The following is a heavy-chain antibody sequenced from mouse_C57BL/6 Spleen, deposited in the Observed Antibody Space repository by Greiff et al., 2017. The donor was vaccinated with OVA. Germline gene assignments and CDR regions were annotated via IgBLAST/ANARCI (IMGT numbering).Heavy chain of an antibody. D-gene: IGHD2-3*01. Sequence: QVQLQQPGAELVMPGASVKLSCKASGYTFTSYWMHWVKQRPGQGLEWIGEIDPSDSYTNYNQKFKGKSTLTVDKSSSTAYMQLSSLTSEDSAVYYCAIREYDGYNGAMDYWGQGTSVTVSS. J-gene: IGHJ4*01. CDR2: IDPSDSYT. CDR1: GYTFTSYW. CDR3: AIREYDGYNGAMDY. V-gene: IGHV1-69*01.